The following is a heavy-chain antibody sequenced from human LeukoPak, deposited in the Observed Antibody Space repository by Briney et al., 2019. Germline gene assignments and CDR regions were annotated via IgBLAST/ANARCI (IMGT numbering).Heavy chain of an antibody. CDR2: INHSGST. J-gene: IGHJ6*02. CDR1: GGSFSGYY. Sequence: PSETLSLTCAVYGGSFSGYYWSWIRQPPGKGLEWIGEINHSGSTNYNPSLKSRVTISVDTSKNQFSLKLSSVTAADTAVYYCARGRAYCSSTSCYYYYGMDVWGQGTTVTVSS. D-gene: IGHD2-2*01. CDR3: ARGRAYCSSTSCYYYYGMDV. V-gene: IGHV4-34*01.